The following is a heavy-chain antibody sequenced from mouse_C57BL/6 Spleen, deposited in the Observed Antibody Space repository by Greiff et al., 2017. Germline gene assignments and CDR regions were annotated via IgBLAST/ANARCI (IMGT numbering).Heavy chain of an antibody. J-gene: IGHJ3*01. CDR2: IDPSDSET. CDR1: GYTFTSYW. D-gene: IGHD2-4*01. V-gene: IGHV1-52*01. CDR3: ARGNDYSLGFAY. Sequence: VQLQQPGAELVRPGSSVKLSCKASGYTFTSYWMHWVKQRPIQGLEWIGNIDPSDSETHYNQKFKDKATLTVDKSSSTAYMQLSSLTSEDSAVYYCARGNDYSLGFAYWGQRTLVTVSA.